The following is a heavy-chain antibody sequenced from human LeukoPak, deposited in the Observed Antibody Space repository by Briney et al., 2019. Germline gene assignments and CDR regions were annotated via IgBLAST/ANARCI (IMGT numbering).Heavy chain of an antibody. CDR1: GFTFSSYW. CDR3: ARDKVVGATIFDY. V-gene: IGHV3-7*01. J-gene: IGHJ4*02. Sequence: PGGSLGLSCAASGFTFSSYWMSWVRQAPGKGLEWVANIKQDGSEKYYVDSVKGRFTISRDNAQNSLYLQMNSLRAEDTAVYYCARDKVVGATIFDYWGQGTLVTVSS. CDR2: IKQDGSEK. D-gene: IGHD1-26*01.